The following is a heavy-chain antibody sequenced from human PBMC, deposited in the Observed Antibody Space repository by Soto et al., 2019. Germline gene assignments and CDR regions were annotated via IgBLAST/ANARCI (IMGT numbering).Heavy chain of an antibody. D-gene: IGHD2-15*01. J-gene: IGHJ4*02. CDR2: ISWNGNII. CDR1: GFTFDEYA. Sequence: EVQLVESGGGLVQPGRSLRVSCAASGFTFDEYAMPWVRRGPGKGLERVSSISWNGNIIGYAGSVKGRFTISRDNAKNSLCLQMNSLLPEDTALYFCAKGGPDDFCGGGRWYFDSWGQGTLVTVSS. CDR3: AKGGPDDFCGGGRWYFDS. V-gene: IGHV3-9*01.